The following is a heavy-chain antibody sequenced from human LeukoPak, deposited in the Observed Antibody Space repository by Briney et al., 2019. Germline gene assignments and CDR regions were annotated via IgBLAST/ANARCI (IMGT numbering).Heavy chain of an antibody. Sequence: GGSLRLSCAASGFTFSSYAMPWVRQAPGKGLEWVAVISYDGSNKYYADSVKGRFTISRDNSKNTLYLQMNSLRAEDTAVYYCAREISFYYYYGMDVWGQGTTVTVSS. CDR1: GFTFSSYA. CDR2: ISYDGSNK. V-gene: IGHV3-30-3*01. D-gene: IGHD2-2*01. CDR3: AREISFYYYYGMDV. J-gene: IGHJ6*02.